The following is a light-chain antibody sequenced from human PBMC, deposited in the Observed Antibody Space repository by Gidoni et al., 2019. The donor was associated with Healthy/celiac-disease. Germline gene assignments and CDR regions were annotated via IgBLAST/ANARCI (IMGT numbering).Light chain of an antibody. J-gene: IGKJ1*01. Sequence: DIVMTQSPDSLAVSLGERATINRKSTQSVLYSSENKTYLAWYQQKPGQPPKLLIYWASNRESGVPDRFSGSESVTDFTLTISSLQAEDVAVYYCQQYYSTLWTFGQGTKVEIK. CDR2: WAS. V-gene: IGKV4-1*01. CDR3: QQYYSTLWT. CDR1: QSVLYSSENKTY.